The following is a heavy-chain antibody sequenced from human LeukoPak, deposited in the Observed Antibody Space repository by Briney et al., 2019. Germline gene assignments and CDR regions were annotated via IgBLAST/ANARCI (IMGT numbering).Heavy chain of an antibody. CDR2: IYHSGST. CDR3: ARVPSFANYVWYFDL. CDR1: GFTFSDYY. D-gene: IGHD1-7*01. V-gene: IGHV4-38-2*01. J-gene: IGHJ2*01. Sequence: PGGSLRLSCAASGFTFSDYYMSWIRQAPGKGLGWIGSIYHSGSTYYNPSLKSRVTISVGTSQNQFSLKLSSVTAADTAVYYCARVPSFANYVWYFDLWGRGTLVTVSS.